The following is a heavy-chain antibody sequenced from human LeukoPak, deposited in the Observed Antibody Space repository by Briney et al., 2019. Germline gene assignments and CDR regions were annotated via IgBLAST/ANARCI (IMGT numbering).Heavy chain of an antibody. Sequence: QPGGSLRLSCEASGFIVSSNYMSWVRQAPGKGLEWVSSLYSGGSTYYAESVKGRFTISRDNSQNTLFLQMNSLRADDTAVYYCARALYQVPRSGMDVWGQGTTVAVSS. V-gene: IGHV3-66*01. CDR3: ARALYQVPRSGMDV. CDR1: GFIVSSNY. D-gene: IGHD3-10*01. J-gene: IGHJ6*02. CDR2: LYSGGST.